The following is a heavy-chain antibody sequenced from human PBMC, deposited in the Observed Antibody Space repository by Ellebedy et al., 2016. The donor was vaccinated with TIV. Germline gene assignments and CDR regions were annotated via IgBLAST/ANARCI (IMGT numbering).Heavy chain of an antibody. CDR1: GFTFSNYV. CDR2: ISRTDDST. J-gene: IGHJ4*02. D-gene: IGHD4-17*01. CDR3: AKDRDDAGDLVFDS. V-gene: IGHV3-23*01. Sequence: GESLKISXTASGFTFSNYVMSWVRQAPGKGLKWVSGISRTDDSTYYADSVKGRFTISRDDPKSTLYLQMNNLRAEDTAVYYCAKDRDDAGDLVFDSWGQGTLVTVSS.